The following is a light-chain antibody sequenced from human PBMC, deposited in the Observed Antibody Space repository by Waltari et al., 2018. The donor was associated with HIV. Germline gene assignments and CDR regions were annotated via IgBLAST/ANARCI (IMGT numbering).Light chain of an antibody. CDR2: GAS. J-gene: IGKJ1*01. CDR1: QDVGIN. Sequence: SCTTSQDVGINVAWYRQKPGQCPRLLIYGASTRATGVPVKFGGSGSGTEFNLTIASLQADDSAVYYCQHYDNWSRTFGPGTTVEIK. CDR3: QHYDNWSRT. V-gene: IGKV3-15*01.